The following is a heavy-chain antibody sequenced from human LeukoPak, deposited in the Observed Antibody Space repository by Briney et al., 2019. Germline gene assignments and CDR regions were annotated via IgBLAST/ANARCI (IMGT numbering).Heavy chain of an antibody. J-gene: IGHJ4*02. CDR3: ARGGRSPFDY. CDR1: GGSISSYY. V-gene: IGHV4-59*01. CDR2: IYYSGST. D-gene: IGHD3-16*01. Sequence: PSETLSLTCTVSGGSISSYYWSWIWQPQRQGMERMGYIYYSGSTNYNPSLKSRVTIAVDPSKNQFSLKLSSVTAADTAVYYCARGGRSPFDYWGQGTLVTVSS.